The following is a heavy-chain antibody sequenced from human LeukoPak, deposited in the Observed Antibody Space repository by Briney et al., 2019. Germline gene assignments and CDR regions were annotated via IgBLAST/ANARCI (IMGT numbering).Heavy chain of an antibody. V-gene: IGHV3-21*04. D-gene: IGHD3-10*01. J-gene: IGHJ4*02. CDR1: ALSLNAYN. CDR2: ISYTGTYI. Sequence: GGSLRLSCAASALSLNAYNMNWVRQAPGKGLEWVSSISYTGTYIYYADSVKGRFTISRDNAKNSLYLQMNSLRAEDTALYHCARDHRYGSGTYVDYWGQGTLVTVSS. CDR3: ARDHRYGSGTYVDY.